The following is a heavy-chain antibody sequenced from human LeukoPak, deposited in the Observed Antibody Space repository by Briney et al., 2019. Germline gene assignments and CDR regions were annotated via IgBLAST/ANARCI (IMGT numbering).Heavy chain of an antibody. Sequence: GASVKVSCKVSGYTLTALSMHWVRQAPGKGLEWMGGFDPEDGETIYAQKFQGRVTMTEDTSTDTAYMELSSLRSEDTAVYYCATVLSISTGWGVIIGANWFDPWGQGTLVTVSS. CDR2: FDPEDGET. CDR3: ATVLSISTGWGVIIGANWFDP. V-gene: IGHV1-24*01. CDR1: GYTLTALS. J-gene: IGHJ5*02. D-gene: IGHD3-10*01.